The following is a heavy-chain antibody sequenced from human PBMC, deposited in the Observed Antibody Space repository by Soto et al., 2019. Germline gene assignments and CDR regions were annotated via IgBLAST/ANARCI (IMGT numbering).Heavy chain of an antibody. CDR1: GGTFSSYA. V-gene: IGHV1-69*01. CDR2: ITPMFGPT. CDR3: AGSPESTYALKQLVITSFSFF. D-gene: IGHD3-22*01. J-gene: IGHJ4*02. Sequence: QVQLVQSGAEVKKPGPSVKVSCKASGGTFSSYAISWVRQAPGQGLEWMGGITPMFGPTIYSQKFQGRVPSTADEAAGTAYMEVTSPRYEETGVEYRAGSPESTYALKQLVITSFSFFWGQGTLVTVSS.